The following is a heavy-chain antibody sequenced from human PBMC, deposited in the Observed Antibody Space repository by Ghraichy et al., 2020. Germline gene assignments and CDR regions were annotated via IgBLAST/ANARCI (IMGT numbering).Heavy chain of an antibody. Sequence: ASVKVSCKASGYTFSTYGISWVRQAPGQGLEWMGWISVYNGNTKYAQKFQGRVTMTTDTPTNTAYLELRSLRSDDTAMYYCAKEKTTAPKDYYYGMDVWGQGTTVTVSS. CDR2: ISVYNGNT. CDR3: AKEKTTAPKDYYYGMDV. J-gene: IGHJ6*02. D-gene: IGHD4-11*01. V-gene: IGHV1-18*01. CDR1: GYTFSTYG.